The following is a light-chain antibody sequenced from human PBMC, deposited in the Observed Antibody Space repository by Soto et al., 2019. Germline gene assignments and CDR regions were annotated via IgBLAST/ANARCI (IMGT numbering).Light chain of an antibody. CDR1: SSDIGVYDY. J-gene: IGLJ3*02. Sequence: QSALTQPASVSGSPGQSITISCTGTSSDIGVYDYVSWYQQHPGKAPKLIIYEVTNRPSGLSNRFSGSKSDNTASLTISGLQAEDEADYYCSSYAGSNNWVFGGGTKLTVL. V-gene: IGLV2-14*01. CDR3: SSYAGSNNWV. CDR2: EVT.